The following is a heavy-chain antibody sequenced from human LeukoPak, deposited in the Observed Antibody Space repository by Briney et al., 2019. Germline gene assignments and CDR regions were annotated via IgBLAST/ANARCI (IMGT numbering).Heavy chain of an antibody. J-gene: IGHJ4*02. CDR1: GFTFSSYG. CDR3: AKDSVYYDSSGYMYYFDY. Sequence: GGPLRLSCAASGFTFSSYGMHWVRQAPGKGLEWVAVISYDGSNKYYADSVKGRFTISRDNSKNTLYLQMNSLRAEDTAVYYCAKDSVYYDSSGYMYYFDYWGQGTLVTVSS. V-gene: IGHV3-30*18. D-gene: IGHD3-22*01. CDR2: ISYDGSNK.